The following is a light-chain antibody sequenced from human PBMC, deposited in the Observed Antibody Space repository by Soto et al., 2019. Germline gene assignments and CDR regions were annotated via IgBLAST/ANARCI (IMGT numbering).Light chain of an antibody. V-gene: IGKV3-11*01. CDR1: QSVGTY. J-gene: IGKJ3*01. CDR3: QQRIHWPPFT. CDR2: GAS. Sequence: ETVLTQSPATLSLSPGERATLSCRASQSVGTYLAWYQQRPGQAPRLLIYGASNRATGIPARFSGSGSGTDFTLTISSLEPEDFAVYHCQQRIHWPPFTFGPGTKVDLK.